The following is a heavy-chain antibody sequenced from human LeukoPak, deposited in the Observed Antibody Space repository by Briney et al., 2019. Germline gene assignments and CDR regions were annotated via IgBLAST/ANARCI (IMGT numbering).Heavy chain of an antibody. J-gene: IGHJ4*02. D-gene: IGHD6-19*01. CDR2: INHSGST. CDR3: ARRSGWYVAAAY. Sequence: PSETLSLTRAVYGGSFSGYYWSWIRQPPGKGLEWIGEINHSGSTNYNPSLKSRVTILVDTSKNQFSLKLTSVTAAYTAVYYCARRSGWYVAAAYWGQGTLVTVSS. V-gene: IGHV4-34*01. CDR1: GGSFSGYY.